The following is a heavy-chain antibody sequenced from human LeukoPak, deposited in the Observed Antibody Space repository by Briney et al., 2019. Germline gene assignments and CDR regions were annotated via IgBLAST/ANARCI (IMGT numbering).Heavy chain of an antibody. Sequence: ASVKVSCKASGYTFTGYYMHWVQQAPGQGLEWMGWINPNSGGTNYAQKFQGRVTMTRDTSISTAYMELSRLRSDDTAVYYCARDSLGYSGYDYWFDPWGQGTLVTVSS. J-gene: IGHJ5*02. D-gene: IGHD5-12*01. CDR3: ARDSLGYSGYDYWFDP. CDR1: GYTFTGYY. CDR2: INPNSGGT. V-gene: IGHV1-2*02.